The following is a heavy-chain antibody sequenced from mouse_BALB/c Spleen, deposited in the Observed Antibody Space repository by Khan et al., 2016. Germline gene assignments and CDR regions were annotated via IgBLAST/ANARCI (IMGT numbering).Heavy chain of an antibody. J-gene: IGHJ4*01. CDR2: IDPANGDS. Sequence: VQLQQSGAELVKPGASVKLSCTASGFNIKDTYMYWVKQRPEQALEWIGRIDPANGDSKYDPKFQDKATITADTYSNTAYLQLSSLTSEDTAVYYCARGITTVAMDYWGQGTSVTVSS. CDR3: ARGITTVAMDY. CDR1: GFNIKDTY. V-gene: IGHV14-3*02. D-gene: IGHD2-4*01.